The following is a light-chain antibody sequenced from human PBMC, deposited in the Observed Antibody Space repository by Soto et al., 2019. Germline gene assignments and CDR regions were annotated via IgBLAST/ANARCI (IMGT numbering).Light chain of an antibody. Sequence: QSVLTQPPSVSGAPGQRVTISCTGSSSNIGAGHDVHWYQQFPGTAPKLLIYGNNNRPSGVPDRFSGSKSGTSASLAITGLQAEDEADYYCQSYDRSLSGVVFGGGTKLTVL. V-gene: IGLV1-40*01. CDR1: SSNIGAGHD. CDR3: QSYDRSLSGVV. J-gene: IGLJ2*01. CDR2: GNN.